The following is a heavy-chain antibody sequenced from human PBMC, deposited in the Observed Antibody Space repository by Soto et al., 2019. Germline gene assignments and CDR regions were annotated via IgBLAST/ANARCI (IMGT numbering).Heavy chain of an antibody. J-gene: IGHJ6*02. CDR2: IYYSGST. CDR3: ASARGVLDILTVVAPAHSYYYGMNV. D-gene: IGHD3-9*01. V-gene: IGHV4-30-4*01. Sequence: PSETLSLTCTVSGGSISSGDYYWSWIRQPPGKGLEWIGYIYYSGSTYYNPSLKSRVTISVDTSKNQFSLKLSSVTAADTAVYYCASARGVLDILTVVAPAHSYYYGMNVWGQGTTVTVSS. CDR1: GGSISSGDYY.